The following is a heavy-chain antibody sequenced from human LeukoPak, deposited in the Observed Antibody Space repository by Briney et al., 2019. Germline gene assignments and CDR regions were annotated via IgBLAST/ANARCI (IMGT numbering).Heavy chain of an antibody. V-gene: IGHV1-2*05. CDR1: GYTFTLYY. D-gene: IGHD6-13*01. CDR3: AREVGYSTSWYGRFDP. J-gene: IGHJ5*02. Sequence: ASVKVSCKASGYTFTLYYIHWVRQAPGQGLEWLWRISPNSGVPNYAQKFQGRVTITRDTSVNTVYMELSGIKSDDTGAYYCAREVGYSTSWYGRFDPWGQGTVVTVSS. CDR2: ISPNSGVP.